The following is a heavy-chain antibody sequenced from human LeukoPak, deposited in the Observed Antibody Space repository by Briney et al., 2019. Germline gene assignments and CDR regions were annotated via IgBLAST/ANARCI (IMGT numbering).Heavy chain of an antibody. CDR3: AKDEMGYYHDTSGYPDAFDI. V-gene: IGHV1-3*01. J-gene: IGHJ3*02. CDR1: GYDFTSYA. Sequence: VASVKVSCKASGYDFTSYAMHWVRQAPGQRLEWMGWINAGNGNTKYSQKFQDRVTVTRDTSTSTAYMELSSLRSEDTAVYYCAKDEMGYYHDTSGYPDAFDIWGQGTMVTVSS. CDR2: INAGNGNT. D-gene: IGHD3-22*01.